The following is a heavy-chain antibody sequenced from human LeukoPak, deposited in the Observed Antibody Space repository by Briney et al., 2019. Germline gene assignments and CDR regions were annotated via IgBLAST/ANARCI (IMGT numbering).Heavy chain of an antibody. D-gene: IGHD3-16*01. CDR1: GYSFTSYW. Sequence: HGESLKISCKGSGYSFTSYWIGWVRQMPGKGLEWMGIVYPGDSGTRSSPSFQGQVTISVDKSISTAYLQWSSLKASDTAMYYCARQGNYDYAWENPFDYWGQGALVIVSS. V-gene: IGHV5-51*01. CDR3: ARQGNYDYAWENPFDY. CDR2: VYPGDSGT. J-gene: IGHJ4*02.